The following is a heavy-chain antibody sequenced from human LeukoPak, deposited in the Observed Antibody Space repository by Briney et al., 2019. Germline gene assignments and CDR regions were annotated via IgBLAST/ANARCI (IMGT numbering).Heavy chain of an antibody. V-gene: IGHV4-34*01. CDR3: ARGTITIFGVVTLFDP. CDR1: GFTFSSYW. J-gene: IGHJ5*02. D-gene: IGHD3-3*01. Sequence: TGGSLRLSCAASGFTFSSYWMSWVRQAPGKGLEWIGEINHSGSTNYNPSLKSRVTISVDTSKNQFSLKLSSVTAADTAVYYCARGTITIFGVVTLFDPWGQGTLVTVSS. CDR2: INHSGST.